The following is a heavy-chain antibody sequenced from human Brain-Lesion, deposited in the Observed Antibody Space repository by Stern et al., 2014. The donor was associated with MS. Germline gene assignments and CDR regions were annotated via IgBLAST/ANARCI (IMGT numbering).Heavy chain of an antibody. D-gene: IGHD2-8*01. V-gene: IGHV4-31*03. CDR1: GGSISSGCYY. J-gene: IGHJ5*02. CDR2: IHYSGST. Sequence: QVQLVQSGPGLVKPSQTLSLTCTVSGGSISSGCYYWSWIRPPPGKGLEWIGYIHYSGSTYYNSALKSRVTISRDTSKNQFSLNLNSVTAADTAVYYCARVGVYVQTGWFDPWGQGALVTVSS. CDR3: ARVGVYVQTGWFDP.